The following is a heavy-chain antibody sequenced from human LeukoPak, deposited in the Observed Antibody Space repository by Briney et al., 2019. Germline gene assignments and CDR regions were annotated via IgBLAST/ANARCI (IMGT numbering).Heavy chain of an antibody. J-gene: IGHJ4*02. CDR1: GGTFSSYA. Sequence: SVKVSCKASGGTFSSYAISWVRQAPGQGLEWMGGIIPIFGTANYAQKFQGRVTITADESTSTAYMELSSLRSEDTAVYYCVRAYDFWSAADYWGQGTLVTVSS. V-gene: IGHV1-69*13. D-gene: IGHD3-3*01. CDR3: VRAYDFWSAADY. CDR2: IIPIFGTA.